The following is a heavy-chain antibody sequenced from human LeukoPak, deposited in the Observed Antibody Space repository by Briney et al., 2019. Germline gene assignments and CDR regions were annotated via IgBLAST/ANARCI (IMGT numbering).Heavy chain of an antibody. V-gene: IGHV1-2*02. D-gene: IGHD3-10*01. CDR2: INPNSGGT. CDR3: ARVPAMVRGVLNWFDP. CDR1: GYTFTGYY. Sequence: ASVKVSCKASGYTFTGYYMHWVRQAPGQGLEWMGWINPNSGGTNYAQTLQGRVTMTRNTSISTAYMELSRLRSDDPAVYYCARVPAMVRGVLNWFDPWGQGTLVTVSS. J-gene: IGHJ5*02.